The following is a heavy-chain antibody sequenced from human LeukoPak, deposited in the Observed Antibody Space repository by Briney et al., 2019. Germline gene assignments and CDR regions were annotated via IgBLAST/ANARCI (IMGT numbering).Heavy chain of an antibody. CDR2: IIPILDVA. Sequence: ASVKVSCKASGGTFSSYAATWVRQAPGQGLEWMGKIIPILDVANYAQKFQGRVTITADKSTSTAYMELSSLRSEDTAVYYGATASGSYSNGNYWGQGTLVTVSS. CDR1: GGTFSSYA. D-gene: IGHD1-26*01. J-gene: IGHJ4*02. CDR3: ATASGSYSNGNY. V-gene: IGHV1-69*04.